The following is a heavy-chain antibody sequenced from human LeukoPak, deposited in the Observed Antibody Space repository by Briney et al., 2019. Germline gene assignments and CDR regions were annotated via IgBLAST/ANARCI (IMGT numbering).Heavy chain of an antibody. CDR1: GGSISSYY. J-gene: IGHJ4*02. CDR2: IYYSGST. D-gene: IGHD5-12*01. Sequence: PSETLSLTCTVSGGSISSYYWSWIRQPPGKGLEWIGYIYYSGSTNYNPSLKSRVTISVDTSKNQFSLKLSSVTAADTAVYYCARGRDGYNDQFDYWGQGTLVTVSS. V-gene: IGHV4-59*01. CDR3: ARGRDGYNDQFDY.